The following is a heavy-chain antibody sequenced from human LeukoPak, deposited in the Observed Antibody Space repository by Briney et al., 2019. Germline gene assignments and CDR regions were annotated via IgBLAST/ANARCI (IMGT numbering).Heavy chain of an antibody. Sequence: GGSLRLSCAASGFTFSSYWMHWVRQAPGKGLVWVSRINSDGSSTSYADSVKGRFTISRDNAKNTLYLQMNSLRAEDTAVYYCARETGGGNFDYWGQGTLVTVSS. V-gene: IGHV3-74*01. J-gene: IGHJ4*02. CDR1: GFTFSSYW. D-gene: IGHD3-16*01. CDR3: ARETGGGNFDY. CDR2: INSDGSST.